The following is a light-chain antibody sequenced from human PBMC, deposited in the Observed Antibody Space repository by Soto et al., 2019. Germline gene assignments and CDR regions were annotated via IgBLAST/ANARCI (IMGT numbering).Light chain of an antibody. V-gene: IGLV2-14*03. CDR2: DVN. CDR1: SSDVGNYNY. CDR3: SSYTTSSTLV. J-gene: IGLJ2*01. Sequence: QSALTQPASVSGSPGQSITISRTGTSSDVGNYNYVSWYQKHPGKVPKLMIYDVNSRPSGVSNRFSGSKSGNTASLTISGLQAEDEADYYCSSYTTSSTLVFGGGTKLTVL.